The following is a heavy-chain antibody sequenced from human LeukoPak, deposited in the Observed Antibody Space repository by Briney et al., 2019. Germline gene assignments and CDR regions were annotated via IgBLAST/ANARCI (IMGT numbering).Heavy chain of an antibody. CDR2: IIPVLGIA. V-gene: IGHV1-69*04. D-gene: IGHD2-15*01. CDR1: GGTFSSYA. J-gene: IGHJ4*02. Sequence: SVKVSCRASGGTFSSYAISWVRQAPGQGLEWMGRIIPVLGIANYAQKFQGRVTITADKSTSTAYMELSSLRSEDTAVYYCAREDIVVVVAATTLRFDYWGQGTLVTVSP. CDR3: AREDIVVVVAATTLRFDY.